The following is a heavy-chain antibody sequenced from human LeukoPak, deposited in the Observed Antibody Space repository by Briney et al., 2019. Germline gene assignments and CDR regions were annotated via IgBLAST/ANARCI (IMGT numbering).Heavy chain of an antibody. CDR1: GFTFNKAW. CDR2: IRSKTDGGTT. V-gene: IGHV3-15*01. D-gene: IGHD3-16*01. J-gene: IGHJ4*02. CDR3: KEDYDNY. Sequence: GGFLRLSCAASGFTFNKAWMSWVRQAPGKGLELVGRIRSKTDGGTTDYAAPVKGRFTISRDDSKNTLYLQMNSLKTEDTAVYYCKEDYDNYWGQGTLVTVSS.